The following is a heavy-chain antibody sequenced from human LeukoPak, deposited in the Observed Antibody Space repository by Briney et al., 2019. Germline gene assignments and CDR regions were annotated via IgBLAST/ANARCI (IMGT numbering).Heavy chain of an antibody. D-gene: IGHD3-10*01. Sequence: GGSLRLSCAASGFTFSSYAMSWVRQAPGKGLEGVSAISGSGGSTYYADSVKGRFTISRDNSKNTLYLQMNGLRAEDTAVYYCAKGRLTGGWFDPWGQGTLVTVSS. CDR2: ISGSGGST. J-gene: IGHJ5*02. V-gene: IGHV3-23*01. CDR3: AKGRLTGGWFDP. CDR1: GFTFSSYA.